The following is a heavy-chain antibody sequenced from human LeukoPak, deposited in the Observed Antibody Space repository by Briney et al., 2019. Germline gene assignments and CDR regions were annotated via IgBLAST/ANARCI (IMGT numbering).Heavy chain of an antibody. Sequence: SETLSLTCAVYGGSFSGYYWSWIRQPPGKGLEWIGEINHSGSTNYNPSLKSRVTISVDTTKNQFSLKLSSVTAADTAVYYCARVHYCSGGSCYSYDYWGQGTLVTVSS. V-gene: IGHV4-34*01. J-gene: IGHJ4*02. CDR3: ARVHYCSGGSCYSYDY. CDR1: GGSFSGYY. D-gene: IGHD2-15*01. CDR2: INHSGST.